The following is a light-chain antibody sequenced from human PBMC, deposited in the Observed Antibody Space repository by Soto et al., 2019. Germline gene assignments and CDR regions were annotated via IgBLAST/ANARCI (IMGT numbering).Light chain of an antibody. CDR2: DVS. CDR3: CSYAGSYV. V-gene: IGLV2-11*01. J-gene: IGLJ1*01. CDR1: SSDVGGYKY. Sequence: QSALTQPRSVSGSPGQTVTISCTGTSSDVGGYKYVSWYQQHPGKAPKLTIYDVSKRPSGVPDRFSGSKSGNTASLTISGLQTEDGADYYCCSYAGSYVFGTGTKVTVL.